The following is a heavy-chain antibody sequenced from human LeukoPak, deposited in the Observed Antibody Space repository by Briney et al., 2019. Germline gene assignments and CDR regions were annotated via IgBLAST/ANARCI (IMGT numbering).Heavy chain of an antibody. Sequence: GGSLRLSCAASGYTFWIYAMSGVRGSPGEGLECVTDVSIDGSIKIYGDSVKGRFTISRDNSKNTIYLHMNSLRTEDTAVYYCAGYAITGAPDYFDYWGQGTLVTVSS. D-gene: IGHD2-8*01. V-gene: IGHV3-30*04. CDR2: VSIDGSIK. CDR1: GYTFWIYA. J-gene: IGHJ4*02. CDR3: AGYAITGAPDYFDY.